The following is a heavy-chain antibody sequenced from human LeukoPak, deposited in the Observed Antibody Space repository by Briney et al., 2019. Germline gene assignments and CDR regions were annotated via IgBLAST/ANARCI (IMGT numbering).Heavy chain of an antibody. CDR2: IYYSGST. D-gene: IGHD6-19*01. Sequence: SETLSLTCTVSVGSISRHFWSWIRQPPGKGLEWIGYIYYSGSTYYNPSLKSRVTISIDTSKNQFSLKLSSVTAADTAVYYCATRPGSGWAGVFDYWGQGALVTVSS. CDR1: VGSISRHF. CDR3: ATRPGSGWAGVFDY. V-gene: IGHV4-59*11. J-gene: IGHJ4*02.